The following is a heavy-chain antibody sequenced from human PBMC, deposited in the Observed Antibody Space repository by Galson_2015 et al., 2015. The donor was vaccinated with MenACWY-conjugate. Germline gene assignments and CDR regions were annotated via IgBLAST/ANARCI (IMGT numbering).Heavy chain of an antibody. CDR1: GFSFSSFG. D-gene: IGHD2-2*01. J-gene: IGHJ4*02. Sequence: SLRLSCAASGFSFSSFGMNWVRQAPGKGLEWVSYIRSSGSAISYADSVKGRFTISRDNARNSLYLQMSSLRVEDTAVYYCTRTSSPGYWGQGTLVTVSS. V-gene: IGHV3-48*01. CDR3: TRTSSPGY. CDR2: IRSSGSAI.